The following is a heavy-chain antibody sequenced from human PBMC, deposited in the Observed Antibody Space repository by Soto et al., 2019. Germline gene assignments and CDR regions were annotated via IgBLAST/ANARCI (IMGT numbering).Heavy chain of an antibody. J-gene: IGHJ4*02. CDR3: ARARYYDSSGYYY. Sequence: QVQLQQWGAGLLKPSETLSLTCAVYGGSFSGYYWSWIRQPPGKGLEWIGEINHSGSTNYNPSLKSRVXXSXDKXKNQFSLKLSSVTAADTAVYYCARARYYDSSGYYYWGQGTLVTVSS. D-gene: IGHD3-22*01. V-gene: IGHV4-34*01. CDR2: INHSGST. CDR1: GGSFSGYY.